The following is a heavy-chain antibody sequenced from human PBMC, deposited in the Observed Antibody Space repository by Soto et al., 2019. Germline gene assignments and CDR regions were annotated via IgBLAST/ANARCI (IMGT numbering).Heavy chain of an antibody. CDR2: ILPIFGTT. Sequence: QVQLVQSGAEVKKPGSSVKVSCKASGGTFNIYNINWVRQAPGHGLEWMGGILPIFGTTNYAQRFQGRLTIIADDSTSTAYMELSSLRSEDTAVYYCARDETGDSYYYYYGMDVWGQGTTVTVTS. V-gene: IGHV1-69*01. J-gene: IGHJ6*02. CDR3: ARDETGDSYYYYYGMDV. D-gene: IGHD7-27*01. CDR1: GGTFNIYN.